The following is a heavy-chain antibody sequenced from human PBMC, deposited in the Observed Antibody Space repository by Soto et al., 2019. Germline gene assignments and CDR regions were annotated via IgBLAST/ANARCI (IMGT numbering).Heavy chain of an antibody. CDR2: MNPNSGNT. CDR3: ARWGLSSSSTFRYYYYGMDV. V-gene: IGHV1-8*01. Sequence: QVQLVQSGAEVKKPGASVKVSCKASGYTFTSYDINWVRQATGQGLEWMGWMNPNSGNTGYAQKFQGRVTMTRNTSISTGYMELSSLRSEDTAVYYCARWGLSSSSTFRYYYYGMDVWGQGTTVTVSS. J-gene: IGHJ6*02. CDR1: GYTFTSYD. D-gene: IGHD6-6*01.